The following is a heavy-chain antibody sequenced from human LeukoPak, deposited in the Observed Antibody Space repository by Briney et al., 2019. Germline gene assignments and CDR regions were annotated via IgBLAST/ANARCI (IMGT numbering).Heavy chain of an antibody. J-gene: IGHJ3*02. V-gene: IGHV1-24*01. Sequence: ASVKVSFKVSGYTLTELSMHWVRQAPGKGVEWMGGFDPEDGETIYALKFQGRVTMTEDTSTDTAYMELSSLRSEDRAVYYCARSSAYYNEADIWGQGTMVTVSS. CDR3: ARSSAYYNEADI. CDR2: FDPEDGET. CDR1: GYTLTELS. D-gene: IGHD1-26*01.